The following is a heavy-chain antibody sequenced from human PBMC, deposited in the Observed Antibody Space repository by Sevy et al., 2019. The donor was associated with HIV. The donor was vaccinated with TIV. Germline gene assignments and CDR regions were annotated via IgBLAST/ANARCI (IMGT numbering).Heavy chain of an antibody. CDR2: ISWNSGSI. Sequence: SLKISCAASGFTFDDYAMHWVRQAPGKGLEWVSGISWNSGSIGYADSVKGRFTISRDNAKNSLYLQMNSLRAEDTALYYCAKEEMATNSYYYYYYGMDVWGQGTTVTVSS. CDR3: AKEEMATNSYYYYYYGMDV. J-gene: IGHJ6*02. CDR1: GFTFDDYA. V-gene: IGHV3-9*01. D-gene: IGHD5-12*01.